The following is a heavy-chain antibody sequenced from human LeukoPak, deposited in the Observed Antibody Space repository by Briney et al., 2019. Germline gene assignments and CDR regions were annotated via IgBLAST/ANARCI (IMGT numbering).Heavy chain of an antibody. CDR1: GFTFSSYA. Sequence: GGSLPLSCAASGFTFSSYAMSWVRQAPGKGLEWVSAISLIGGSTHYADSVKGRFTISRDNSMNTLYLQMNSLRAEDTAVYYCAKDRYCSSTTCSRYFDYWGKGTLVTVSS. V-gene: IGHV3-23*01. CDR3: AKDRYCSSTTCSRYFDY. CDR2: ISLIGGST. D-gene: IGHD2-2*01. J-gene: IGHJ4*02.